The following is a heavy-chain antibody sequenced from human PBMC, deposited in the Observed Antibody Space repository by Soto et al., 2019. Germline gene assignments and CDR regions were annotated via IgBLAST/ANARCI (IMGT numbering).Heavy chain of an antibody. Sequence: QVQLQESGPGLVKPSQTLSLTCTVSGGSISSGGYYWSWIRQHPGKGLEWIGYIYYSGSTYYNPSLKSRVTISVDTSKNQFPLKLSSVTAADTAVYYCARTTVEYSSSSLGFDYWGQGTLVTVSS. V-gene: IGHV4-31*03. D-gene: IGHD6-6*01. CDR2: IYYSGST. CDR1: GGSISSGGYY. J-gene: IGHJ4*02. CDR3: ARTTVEYSSSSLGFDY.